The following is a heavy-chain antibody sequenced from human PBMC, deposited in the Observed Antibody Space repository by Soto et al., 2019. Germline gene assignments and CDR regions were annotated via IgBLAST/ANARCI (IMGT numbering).Heavy chain of an antibody. CDR1: GFTFSSYA. CDR2: ISGSGGST. J-gene: IGHJ6*02. Sequence: PGGSLRLSCAASGFTFSSYAMSWVRQAPGKGLEWVSAISGSGGSTYYADSVKGRFTISRDNSKNTLYLQMNSLRAEDTAVYYCAKDSITCYSGSYCFDYYHGMDVWGHGTTVTVSS. CDR3: AKDSITCYSGSYCFDYYHGMDV. D-gene: IGHD1-26*01. V-gene: IGHV3-23*01.